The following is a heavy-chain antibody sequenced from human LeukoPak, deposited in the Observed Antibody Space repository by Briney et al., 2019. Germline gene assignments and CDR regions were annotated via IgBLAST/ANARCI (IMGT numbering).Heavy chain of an antibody. CDR3: ARFSPQVRGVIITPDNWFDP. Sequence: SSETLSLTCTVSGVSISSSNSYWGWIRQPPGKGREWIVSIYYSGNTYYNASRKSQVSISIDTSKNQFSLKLSSVTAADTAVYYCARFSPQVRGVIITPDNWFDPWGQGTLVTVSS. CDR1: GVSISSSNSY. V-gene: IGHV4-39*01. D-gene: IGHD3-10*01. CDR2: IYYSGNT. J-gene: IGHJ5*02.